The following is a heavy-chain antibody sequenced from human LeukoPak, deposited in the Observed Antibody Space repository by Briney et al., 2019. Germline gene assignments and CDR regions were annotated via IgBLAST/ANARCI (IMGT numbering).Heavy chain of an antibody. CDR2: INSDGSST. CDR3: ARGGGIIAAAVVD. Sequence: GGSLRLSCAASGFTFSSYWMHWVRQAPGKGLVWVSRINSDGSSTSYADSVKGRFSISRDNAKNTLFLQMNSLRAEDTAVYYCARGGGIIAAAVVDWGQGTLVTVSS. CDR1: GFTFSSYW. D-gene: IGHD6-13*01. V-gene: IGHV3-74*01. J-gene: IGHJ4*02.